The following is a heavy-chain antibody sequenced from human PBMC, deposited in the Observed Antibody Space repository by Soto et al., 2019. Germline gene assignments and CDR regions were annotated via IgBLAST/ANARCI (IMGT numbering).Heavy chain of an antibody. CDR3: ARGATNWFDP. CDR1: GGSMSSSY. J-gene: IGHJ5*02. D-gene: IGHD1-26*01. V-gene: IGHV4-59*01. Sequence: QVQLQESGPGLVKPSETLSLTCTVSGGSMSSSYWSWIRQPPGKGLEWIGYVSYSGSTNYNPSLKSRGSRVTISVDMSKNQFSLKLSFVTAADTAVYYCARGATNWFDPWGQGTLVTVSS. CDR2: VSYSGST.